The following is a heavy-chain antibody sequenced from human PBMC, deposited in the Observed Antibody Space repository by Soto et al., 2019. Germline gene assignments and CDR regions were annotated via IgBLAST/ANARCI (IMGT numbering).Heavy chain of an antibody. Sequence: QVQLQQWGAGLLKPSETLALTCAVYGGSFNVYYWTWMRQPPGKGLEWIGEINRSGSTNYNPSLKSRVTISIDTSKIQFSLTLSSVTAAATAIYYCARGPSVGAFFDFWGQGSQVTVSP. CDR1: GGSFNVYY. CDR3: ARGPSVGAFFDF. D-gene: IGHD1-26*01. V-gene: IGHV4-34*01. J-gene: IGHJ4*02. CDR2: INRSGST.